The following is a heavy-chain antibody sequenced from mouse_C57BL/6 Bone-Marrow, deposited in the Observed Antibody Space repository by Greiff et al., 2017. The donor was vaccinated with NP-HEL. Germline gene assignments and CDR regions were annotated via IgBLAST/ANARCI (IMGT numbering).Heavy chain of an antibody. CDR1: GFTFSDYY. CDR3: ARHSDYDAMDY. CDR2: ISNGGGST. J-gene: IGHJ4*01. Sequence: EVQLQESGGGLVQPGGSLKLSCAASGFTFSDYYMYWVRQTPEKRLEWVAYISNGGGSTYYPDTVKGRFTISRDNAKNTLYLQMSRLKSEDTAMYYCARHSDYDAMDYWGQGTSVTVSS. V-gene: IGHV5-12*01.